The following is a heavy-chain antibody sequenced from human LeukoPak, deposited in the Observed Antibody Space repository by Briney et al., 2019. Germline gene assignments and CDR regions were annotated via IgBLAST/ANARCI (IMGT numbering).Heavy chain of an antibody. CDR1: GGSISSGDYY. V-gene: IGHV4-30-4*01. J-gene: IGHJ5*02. D-gene: IGHD3-22*01. Sequence: SETLSLTCTVSGGSISSGDYYWSWMRQPPGKGLEWIAYMYYSGSTYYNPSLKSRVTMSADTSKNQLSLKLSSVTAADTAVYYCARPYYYDSRIDPWGQGILVTVSS. CDR3: ARPYYYDSRIDP. CDR2: MYYSGST.